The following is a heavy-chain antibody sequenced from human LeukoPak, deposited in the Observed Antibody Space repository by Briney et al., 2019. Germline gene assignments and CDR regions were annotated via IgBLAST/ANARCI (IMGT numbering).Heavy chain of an antibody. CDR3: ARTYGGECYFDY. CDR1: GGSFSGYY. CDR2: INHSGST. J-gene: IGHJ4*02. D-gene: IGHD3-10*01. V-gene: IGHV4-34*01. Sequence: SETLSLTCAVYGGSFSGYYWSWIRQPPGKGLEWIGEINHSGSTNYYPSLKSRVTISVDTSKNQFSLKLSSVTAADTAVYYCARTYGGECYFDYWGQGTLVTVSS.